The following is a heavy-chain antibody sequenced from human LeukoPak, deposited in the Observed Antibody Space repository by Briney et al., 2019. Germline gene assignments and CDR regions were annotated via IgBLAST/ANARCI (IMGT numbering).Heavy chain of an antibody. V-gene: IGHV3-23*01. CDR2: ISGSGGIT. CDR3: ARDLESITMVRGVHDAFDI. CDR1: GFTSSSYA. Sequence: RGSPRLSCAPSGFTSSSYAMSWVRQAPGKGLEWVSAISGSGGITYYAHSVKGRFTISRDNSKNTLYLKMKSLRIEDTAVYYCARDLESITMVRGVHDAFDIWGQGTLVTVSS. D-gene: IGHD3-10*01. J-gene: IGHJ3*02.